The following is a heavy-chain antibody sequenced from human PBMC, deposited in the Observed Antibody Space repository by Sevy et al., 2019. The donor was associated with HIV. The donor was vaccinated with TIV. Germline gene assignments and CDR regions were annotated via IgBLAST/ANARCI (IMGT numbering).Heavy chain of an antibody. D-gene: IGHD6-19*01. J-gene: IGHJ4*02. V-gene: IGHV3-7*01. CDR1: GFTFSSYW. Sequence: GESLKISCAASGFTFSSYWMSWVRQAPGKGLEWVANIKQDGSEKYYVDSVKGRFTISRDNAKNSLYLQMNSLRAEDTAVYYCARDDRQWLVPLDYWGQGTLVTVSS. CDR3: ARDDRQWLVPLDY. CDR2: IKQDGSEK.